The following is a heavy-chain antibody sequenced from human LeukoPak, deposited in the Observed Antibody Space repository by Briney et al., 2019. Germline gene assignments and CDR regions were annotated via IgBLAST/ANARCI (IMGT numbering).Heavy chain of an antibody. V-gene: IGHV1-2*02. Sequence: ASVKVSCKASGYTFTSYYMHWVRQAPGQGLEWMGWINPNSGGTNYAQKFQGRVTMTRDTSISTAYMELSRLRSDDTAVYYCARGVNHRIAATYAYWGQGTLVTVSS. D-gene: IGHD6-13*01. J-gene: IGHJ4*02. CDR2: INPNSGGT. CDR3: ARGVNHRIAATYAY. CDR1: GYTFTSYY.